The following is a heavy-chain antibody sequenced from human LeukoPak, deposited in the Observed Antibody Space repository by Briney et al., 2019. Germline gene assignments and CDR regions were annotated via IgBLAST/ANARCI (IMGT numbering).Heavy chain of an antibody. Sequence: PGGSLRLSCAASGFTFSNYAMSWVRQAPGKGLEWVSDISGSGGYTYYAGSVKGRFTISRDNSKNTLYLQMNSLRADDTAVYYCAKVWDRGSRYYFDYWGQGTLVTVSS. CDR2: ISGSGGYT. J-gene: IGHJ4*02. D-gene: IGHD6-13*01. CDR3: AKVWDRGSRYYFDY. V-gene: IGHV3-23*01. CDR1: GFTFSNYA.